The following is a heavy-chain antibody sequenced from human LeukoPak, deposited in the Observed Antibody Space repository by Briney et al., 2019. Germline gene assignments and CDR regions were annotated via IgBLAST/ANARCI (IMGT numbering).Heavy chain of an antibody. V-gene: IGHV3-7*01. Sequence: GGSLRLSCAASGFTFSSYWMSWVRQAPGKGLEWVANIKQDGSEKYYVDSVKGRFTISRDNAKNSLYLQINSLRAEDAAVYYCARDPTYDFWSGYYSGYYYMDVWGKGTAVTVSS. CDR1: GFTFSSYW. CDR2: IKQDGSEK. J-gene: IGHJ6*03. CDR3: ARDPTYDFWSGYYSGYYYMDV. D-gene: IGHD3-3*01.